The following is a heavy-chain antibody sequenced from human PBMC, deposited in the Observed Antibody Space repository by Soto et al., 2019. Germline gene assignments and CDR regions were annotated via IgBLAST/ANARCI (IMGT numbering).Heavy chain of an antibody. V-gene: IGHV3-53*04. J-gene: IGHJ6*03. D-gene: IGHD3-3*01. CDR3: ARYDCWSGYDYYYMDV. Sequence: EVQLVESGGGLVQPGGSLRLSCAASGFTVSSNYMSWVRQAPGKGLEWVSVIYSGGSTYYADSVKGRFTISRHNSKNTLYLQMNSLRAEDTAVYYCARYDCWSGYDYYYMDVWGKGTTVTVSS. CDR2: IYSGGST. CDR1: GFTVSSNY.